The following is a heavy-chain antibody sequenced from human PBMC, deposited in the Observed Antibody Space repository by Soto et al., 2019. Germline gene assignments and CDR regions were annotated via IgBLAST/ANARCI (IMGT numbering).Heavy chain of an antibody. CDR1: GGSISSSSYY. CDR3: AGLYCGGDCYSAIEEQGAFDI. CDR2: IYYSGST. D-gene: IGHD2-21*02. Sequence: SETLSLTCTVSGGSISSSSYYWGWIRQPPGKGLERIGSIYYSGSTYYNPSLKSRVTISVDTSKNQFSLKLSSVTAADTAVYYCAGLYCGGDCYSAIEEQGAFDIWGQGTMVTVSS. J-gene: IGHJ3*02. V-gene: IGHV4-39*01.